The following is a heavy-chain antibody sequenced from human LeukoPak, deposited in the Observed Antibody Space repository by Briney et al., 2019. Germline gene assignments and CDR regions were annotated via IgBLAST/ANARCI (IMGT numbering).Heavy chain of an antibody. J-gene: IGHJ5*02. CDR1: GFTFSNYA. CDR3: AEVEMSAGGGELDP. V-gene: IGHV3-23*01. D-gene: IGHD5-24*01. CDR2: IRSNGLIT. Sequence: GGSLRLSCVASGFTFSNYAMCWVRQAPGKGLEWVSGIRSNGLITYDADSVKGRFTISRDNSKNTLYLEMKSLRADDTALYYCAEVEMSAGGGELDPWGQGTLVTVSS.